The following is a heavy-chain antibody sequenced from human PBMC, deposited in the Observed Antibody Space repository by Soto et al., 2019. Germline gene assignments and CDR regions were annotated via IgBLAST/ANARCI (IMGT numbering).Heavy chain of an antibody. CDR1: GGSISGDYY. D-gene: IGHD3-22*01. CDR2: IYYSGSS. CDR3: AREPYDITGNRIDS. J-gene: IGHJ5*01. V-gene: IGHV4-30-4*08. Sequence: SETLSLTCSVSGGSISGDYYWSWIRQSPEKGLEWIGYIYYSGSSYSNPALQSRLSMSLDTSKNQFSLKLRSVTAADKAVYYCAREPYDITGNRIDSWGQGIPVTVSS.